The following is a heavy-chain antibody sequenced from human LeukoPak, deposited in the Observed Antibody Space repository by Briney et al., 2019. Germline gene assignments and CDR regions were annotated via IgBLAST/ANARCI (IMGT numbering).Heavy chain of an antibody. CDR1: GYTFTCYY. J-gene: IGHJ4*02. V-gene: IGHV1-2*02. D-gene: IGHD5-18*01. CDR3: ARSMVMLGALGTTDY. CDR2: INPNSGGT. Sequence: ASVKVSCKASGYTFTCYYMHWVRQAPGQGLEGMGWINPNSGGTNYAQKFQGRVTMTRDTSISTAYMDLSRLRSDDTAVYSCARSMVMLGALGTTDYWGQGTLVTVSS.